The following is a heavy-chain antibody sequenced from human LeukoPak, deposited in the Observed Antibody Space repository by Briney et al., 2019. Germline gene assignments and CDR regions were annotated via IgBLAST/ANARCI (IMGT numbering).Heavy chain of an antibody. J-gene: IGHJ6*04. CDR1: GGSLSSSNW. CDR2: IYHSGST. D-gene: IGHD5-18*01. V-gene: IGHV4-4*02. Sequence: SGTLSLTCAVSGGSLSSSNWWSWVHQPPGKGLEWIEEIYHSGSTNYNPSLKSRVTISVDKSKTQFSLKLSSVTAADTAVYYCARVSYSYGYGSPDYYYGMDVWGKGTTVTVSS. CDR3: ARVSYSYGYGSPDYYYGMDV.